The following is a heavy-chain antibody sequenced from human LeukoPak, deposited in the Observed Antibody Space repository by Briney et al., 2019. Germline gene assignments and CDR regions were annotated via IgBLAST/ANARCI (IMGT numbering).Heavy chain of an antibody. CDR2: INWNGGST. D-gene: IGHD3-16*01. CDR3: ARRGLGRYYMDV. Sequence: GQSLRRSCASSGFTFDDYGMSCVRQAPGKGLEWVFGINWNGGSTGYADSVKGLFTISRDNAKNSLYLQMNSLRADDTALYYCARRGLGRYYMDVRGKGTTVTVSS. J-gene: IGHJ6*03. V-gene: IGHV3-20*04. CDR1: GFTFDDYG.